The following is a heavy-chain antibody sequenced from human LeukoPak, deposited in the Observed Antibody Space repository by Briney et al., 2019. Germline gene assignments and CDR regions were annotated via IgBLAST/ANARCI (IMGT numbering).Heavy chain of an antibody. CDR2: IRSKANSYAP. Sequence: QPGGSLTLSCAASGFTFSGSAMLWVRHASGKGLEWVVRIRSKANSYAPAYAASVKGRFTISRDDSNNTAYLQMNSLKTEDTAVYYCTRTNIAVAGHYFDYWGQGNLVTVSS. J-gene: IGHJ4*02. V-gene: IGHV3-73*01. CDR1: GFTFSGSA. CDR3: TRTNIAVAGHYFDY. D-gene: IGHD6-19*01.